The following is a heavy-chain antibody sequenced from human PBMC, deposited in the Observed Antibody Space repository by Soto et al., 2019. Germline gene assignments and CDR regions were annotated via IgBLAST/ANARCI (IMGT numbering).Heavy chain of an antibody. CDR2: MLHSGTT. V-gene: IGHV4-4*02. J-gene: IGHJ3*01. D-gene: IGHD4-4*01. CDR3: DYSPGWSRHDL. CDR1: GDSISSPKW. Sequence: QVQLQESGPGLVKPSGTLSLTCAVSGDSISSPKWWTWVRQPPGKGLEWIGDMLHSGTTNYNPSLKSRVTISVDKSKNQFSLNLYSVTAADTAVYYCDYSPGWSRHDLWCPGTLVIVSS.